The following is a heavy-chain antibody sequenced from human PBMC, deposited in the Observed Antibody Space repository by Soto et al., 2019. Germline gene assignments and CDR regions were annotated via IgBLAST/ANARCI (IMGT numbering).Heavy chain of an antibody. Sequence: PGGSLRLSCAASGFTFSSYAMHWVRQAPGKGLEWVAVISYDGSNKYYADSVKGRFTISRDNSKNTLYLQMNSLRAEDTAVYYCARDRISGIAVAGSPLDWGQGTLVTVSS. J-gene: IGHJ4*02. CDR2: ISYDGSNK. CDR1: GFTFSSYA. CDR3: ARDRISGIAVAGSPLD. V-gene: IGHV3-30-3*01. D-gene: IGHD6-19*01.